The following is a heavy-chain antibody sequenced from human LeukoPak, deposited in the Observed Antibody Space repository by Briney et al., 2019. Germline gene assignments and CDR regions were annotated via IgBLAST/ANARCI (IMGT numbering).Heavy chain of an antibody. CDR2: IYQSGNS. J-gene: IGHJ4*02. CDR3: ARSPSRYNWNFDY. D-gene: IGHD1-20*01. V-gene: IGHV4-38-2*01. CDR1: GYSLSSGYY. Sequence: ASDTLSLTCDVSGYSLSSGYYWGWIRQPPGKGLEWIGSIYQSGNSYQKSSLKSRLTLSVDTSKYNFSLKVVSVTAADTAVYYCARSPSRYNWNFDYWGQGILVTVAS.